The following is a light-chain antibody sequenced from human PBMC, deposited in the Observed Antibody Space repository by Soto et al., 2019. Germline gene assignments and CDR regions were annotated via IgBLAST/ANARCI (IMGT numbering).Light chain of an antibody. Sequence: EIVLTQSPGTLSLSPGERATLSCRASQSVSSSYLAWYRQKPGQAPRLLIYGESSRAPGIPDRFSGRGSGIDVTLTISRLEPEESGVYYCQQDGSLWLTFGPGTKVDIK. J-gene: IGKJ3*01. CDR3: QQDGSLWLT. CDR1: QSVSSSY. V-gene: IGKV3-20*01. CDR2: GES.